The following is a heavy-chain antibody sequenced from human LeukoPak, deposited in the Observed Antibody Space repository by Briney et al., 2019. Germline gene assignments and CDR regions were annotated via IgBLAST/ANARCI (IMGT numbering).Heavy chain of an antibody. Sequence: GESLKISCKGSGYSINNYWIAWVRQMPGKGLEWMGIIYPADSDIRYSPSFQGQVTISADKSISTAYLQWNSLKASDTAMYYCARQGVTSLNWGQGTLVTVSS. CDR1: GYSINNYW. D-gene: IGHD4-17*01. J-gene: IGHJ4*02. V-gene: IGHV5-51*01. CDR3: ARQGVTSLN. CDR2: IYPADSDI.